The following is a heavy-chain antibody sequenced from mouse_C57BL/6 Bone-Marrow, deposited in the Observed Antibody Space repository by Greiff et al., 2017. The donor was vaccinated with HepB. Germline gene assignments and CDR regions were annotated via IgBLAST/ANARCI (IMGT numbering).Heavy chain of an antibody. V-gene: IGHV1-53*01. Sequence: VQLKESGTELVKPGASVKLSCKASGYTFTSYWMHWVKQRPGQGLEWIGNINPSNGGTNYNEKFKSKATLTVDKSSSTAYMQLSSLTSEDSAVYYCANGGSSLYYFDYWGQGTTLTVSS. D-gene: IGHD1-1*01. CDR3: ANGGSSLYYFDY. CDR2: INPSNGGT. J-gene: IGHJ2*01. CDR1: GYTFTSYW.